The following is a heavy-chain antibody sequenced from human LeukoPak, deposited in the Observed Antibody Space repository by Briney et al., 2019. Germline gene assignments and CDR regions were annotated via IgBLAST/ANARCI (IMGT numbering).Heavy chain of an antibody. CDR3: ARDYRYCSGGSCYYYYGMDV. V-gene: IGHV4-59*01. CDR1: GGPISSYY. CDR2: IYYSGST. Sequence: SETLSLTCTVSGGPISSYYWSWIRQPPGKGLEWIGYIYYSGSTNYNPSLKSRVTISVDTSKNQFSLKLSSVTAADTAVYYCARDYRYCSGGSCYYYYGMDVWGQGTTVTVSS. D-gene: IGHD2-15*01. J-gene: IGHJ6*02.